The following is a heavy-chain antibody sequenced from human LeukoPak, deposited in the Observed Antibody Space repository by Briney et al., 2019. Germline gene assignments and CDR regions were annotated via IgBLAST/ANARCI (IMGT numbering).Heavy chain of an antibody. CDR2: IKSKTDGETT. Sequence: GGSLRLSCAASGFTFSNVRMSWVRQAPGKGLEWVGRIKSKTDGETTDYAAPVKGRFTISRDDSKNTLYLEMNSLKTEDTAVYYFTREEGLSDYWGQGTLVTVSS. J-gene: IGHJ4*02. CDR3: TREEGLSDY. D-gene: IGHD2-15*01. V-gene: IGHV3-15*01. CDR1: GFTFSNVR.